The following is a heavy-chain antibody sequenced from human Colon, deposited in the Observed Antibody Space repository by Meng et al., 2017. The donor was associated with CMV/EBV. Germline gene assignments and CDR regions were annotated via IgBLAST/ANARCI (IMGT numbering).Heavy chain of an antibody. CDR2: IKEDGSEK. CDR1: GFTFSNYW. Sequence: GGSLRLSCAASGFTFSNYWMTWLRQAPGRGLELVAHIKEDGSEKYFVGSVKGRFTISRDNAKNSLYLQMNSLRAEDTAVYYCARDPSIKAFDIWGQGTMVTVSS. V-gene: IGHV3-7*01. J-gene: IGHJ3*02. CDR3: ARDPSIKAFDI.